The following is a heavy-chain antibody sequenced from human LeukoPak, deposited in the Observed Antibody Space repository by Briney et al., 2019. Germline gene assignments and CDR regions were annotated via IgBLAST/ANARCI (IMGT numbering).Heavy chain of an antibody. CDR2: IYYSGST. Sequence: SETLSLTCIVSGGSISSNSFYWGWIRQPPGKGLEWIGSIYYSGSTYYNPSLESRVTISVDTSKNQFSLKLRSVTAADTAVYYCGHSGIYYLFDYWGQGSLVTASS. CDR1: GGSISSNSFY. J-gene: IGHJ4*02. D-gene: IGHD1-26*01. V-gene: IGHV4-39*01. CDR3: GHSGIYYLFDY.